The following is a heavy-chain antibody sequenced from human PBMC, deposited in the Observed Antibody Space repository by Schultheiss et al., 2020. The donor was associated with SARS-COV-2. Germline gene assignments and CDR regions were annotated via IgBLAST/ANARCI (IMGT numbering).Heavy chain of an antibody. V-gene: IGHV3-33*08. D-gene: IGHD6-19*01. CDR2: IWYDGSNK. CDR3: ARDPPNSYSSGWIDAFDI. CDR1: GFTFTNYG. Sequence: GESLKISCAASGFTFTNYGMHWVRQAPGKGLEWVAVIWYDGSNKYYADSVKGRFTISRDNSKNTLYLQMNSLRAEDTAVYYCARDPPNSYSSGWIDAFDIWGQGTMVTVSS. J-gene: IGHJ3*02.